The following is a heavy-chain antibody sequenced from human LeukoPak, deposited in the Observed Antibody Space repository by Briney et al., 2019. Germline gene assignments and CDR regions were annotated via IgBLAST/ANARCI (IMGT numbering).Heavy chain of an antibody. CDR2: IKEDGSEK. D-gene: IGHD3-22*01. V-gene: IGHV3-7*01. Sequence: GGSLRLSCAVSGFTFSSYWLSWVRQAPGKGLEWVANIKEDGSEKHYVDSVRGRFTISRDNAKNSLYLQMNSLRAEDTAVYYCARAYDSSGFNWFDPWGQGTLVTVSS. CDR3: ARAYDSSGFNWFDP. CDR1: GFTFSSYW. J-gene: IGHJ5*02.